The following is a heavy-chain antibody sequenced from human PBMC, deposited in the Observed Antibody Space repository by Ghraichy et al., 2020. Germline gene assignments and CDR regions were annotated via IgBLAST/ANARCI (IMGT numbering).Heavy chain of an antibody. CDR1: GGSFSGYY. V-gene: IGHV4-34*01. Sequence: SQTLSLTCAVYGGSFSGYYWSWIRQPPGKGLEWIGSIYYGGSTYYNPSLNSRVTISVDTSKNQFSLKLSSVTAADTAVYYCASTVEGIAVAGVDYWGQGTLVTVSS. CDR3: ASTVEGIAVAGVDY. D-gene: IGHD6-19*01. CDR2: IYYGGST. J-gene: IGHJ4*02.